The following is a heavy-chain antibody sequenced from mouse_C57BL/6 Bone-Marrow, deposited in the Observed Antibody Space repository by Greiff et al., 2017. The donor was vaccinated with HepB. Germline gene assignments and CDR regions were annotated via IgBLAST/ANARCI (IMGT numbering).Heavy chain of an antibody. J-gene: IGHJ2*01. CDR3: ARRTTVVASNFDY. D-gene: IGHD1-1*01. V-gene: IGHV1-50*01. Sequence: PLHPPVAALFPPVSSLPLSCPSSCSPFPRSWMPWVNPRPGPGLEWIGEIDPSDSYPNSNQKFQGQAPLTVDTSSSTAYMQLSSLTSEDSAVYYCARRTTVVASNFDYWGQGTTLTVSS. CDR1: CSPFPRSW. CDR2: IDPSDSYP.